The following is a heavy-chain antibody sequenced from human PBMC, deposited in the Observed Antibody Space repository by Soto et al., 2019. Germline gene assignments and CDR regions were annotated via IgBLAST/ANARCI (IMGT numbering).Heavy chain of an antibody. CDR2: ISAHNGNK. D-gene: IGHD1-1*01. CDR3: ARGRYGDY. CDR1: GYAFTTYG. Sequence: QVHLVQSGAEVKKPGASVKVSCKGSGYAFTTYGITWVRHAPGQQLEWMGWISAHNGNKNYAQKLQGRVTVTRDTSTSTSYMELTSLRSDDMAVYYCARGRYGDYWGQGALVTVSS. V-gene: IGHV1-18*03. J-gene: IGHJ4*02.